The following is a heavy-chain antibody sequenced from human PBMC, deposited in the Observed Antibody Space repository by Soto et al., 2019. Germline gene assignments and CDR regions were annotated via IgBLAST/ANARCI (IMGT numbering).Heavy chain of an antibody. V-gene: IGHV3-30*18. CDR3: AKGGWYTSSSRSDC. J-gene: IGHJ4*02. CDR2: MSYDGRNQ. Sequence: QVQLVESGGGVVQPGTSLRLSCSASGFTLSGVDMHWVRQAPGKGLEWVAVMSYDGRNQYYADSVKGPFTVSRDSSNSPPYPQKNSLRTEDAAVYYCAKGGWYTSSSRSDCWGQGTLVTVSS. D-gene: IGHD6-6*01. CDR1: GFTLSGVD.